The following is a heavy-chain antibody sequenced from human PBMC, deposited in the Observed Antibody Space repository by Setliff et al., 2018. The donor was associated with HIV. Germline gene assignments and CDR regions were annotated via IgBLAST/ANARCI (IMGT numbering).Heavy chain of an antibody. V-gene: IGHV4-61*02. Sequence: SETLSLTCTVSGVPISNTSLCWAWIRQPAGKGLEWIGRIYSSGSTNYNPSLKSRVTISVDTSKNQFSLKLSSVTAADTAVYYCAKERYDSSGYSIDHYGMDVWGQGTTVTV. D-gene: IGHD3-22*01. J-gene: IGHJ6*02. CDR2: IYSSGST. CDR3: AKERYDSSGYSIDHYGMDV. CDR1: GVPISNTSLC.